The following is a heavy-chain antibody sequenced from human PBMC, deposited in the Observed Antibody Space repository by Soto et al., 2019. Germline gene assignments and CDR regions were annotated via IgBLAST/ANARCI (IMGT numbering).Heavy chain of an antibody. J-gene: IGHJ3*02. Sequence: GASVKVSCKASGYTFTSYGISWVRQAPGQGLEWMGWISAYNGNTNYAQRLLGRVTMTTYTSTSTAYMELRSLRSDDTAVYYCARGSGHSSGYYAADAFDIWGQGTMVTVSS. D-gene: IGHD3-22*01. CDR2: ISAYNGNT. CDR3: ARGSGHSSGYYAADAFDI. CDR1: GYTFTSYG. V-gene: IGHV1-18*01.